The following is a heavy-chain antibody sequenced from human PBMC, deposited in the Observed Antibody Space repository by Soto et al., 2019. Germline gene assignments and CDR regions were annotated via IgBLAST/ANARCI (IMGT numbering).Heavy chain of an antibody. D-gene: IGHD6-6*01. J-gene: IGHJ6*02. CDR1: GFTFSSYA. Sequence: EVQLLESGGGLVQPGGSLILYCAASGFTFSSYAMSWVRQAPGKGLEWVSAISGSGGSTYYADSVKGRFTVSRDNSKNTRYLQMNRLSAEHTAVYYCAKSGYSSSCRGGMDVLGQGTTVTVSS. V-gene: IGHV3-23*01. CDR3: AKSGYSSSCRGGMDV. CDR2: ISGSGGST.